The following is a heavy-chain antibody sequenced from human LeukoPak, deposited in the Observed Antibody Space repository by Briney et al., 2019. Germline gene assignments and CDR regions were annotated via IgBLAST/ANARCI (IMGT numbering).Heavy chain of an antibody. CDR3: ARVGSRNNVVARWVDY. CDR1: GYTFTNYG. CDR2: ISTYNGNT. Sequence: ASVKVSCKASGYTFTNYGVNWVRQAPGQGLEWMGWISTYNGNTNYAQRLQGRVTMTTDTSTSTAYMELRSLRSDDTAVYYCARVGSRNNVVARWVDYWGQGTLVTVSS. J-gene: IGHJ4*02. D-gene: IGHD2-2*01. V-gene: IGHV1-18*01.